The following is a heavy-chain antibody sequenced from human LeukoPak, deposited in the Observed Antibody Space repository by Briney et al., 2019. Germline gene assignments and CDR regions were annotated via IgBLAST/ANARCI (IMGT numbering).Heavy chain of an antibody. J-gene: IGHJ4*02. CDR1: GVSITSYY. CDR2: IYTSGST. CDR3: ARHVGTLIAAAIKS. V-gene: IGHV4-4*09. D-gene: IGHD6-13*01. Sequence: SETLSLTCTVSGVSITSYYWSWIRQPPGKGLEWIGYIYTSGSTNYNPSLKSRVTISVDTSKNQFSLKLSSVTAADTAVYCCARHVGTLIAAAIKSWGQGTLVTVSS.